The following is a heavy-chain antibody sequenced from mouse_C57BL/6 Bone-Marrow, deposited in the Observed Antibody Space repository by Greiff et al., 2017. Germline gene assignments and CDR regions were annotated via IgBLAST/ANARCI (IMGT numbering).Heavy chain of an antibody. V-gene: IGHV1-5*01. CDR1: GYTFPSSW. CDR3: TRLALLWLRRWHFDY. Sequence: EVQLQQSGTVLARPGASVKMSCKTSGYTFPSSWMHWVKQRPGQGLEWIGAIYPGNSDTSYNQKFKGKAKLTAVTSASTAYMELSSLTNEDSAVYYCTRLALLWLRRWHFDYWGQGTTLTVSA. J-gene: IGHJ2*01. D-gene: IGHD2-2*01. CDR2: IYPGNSDT.